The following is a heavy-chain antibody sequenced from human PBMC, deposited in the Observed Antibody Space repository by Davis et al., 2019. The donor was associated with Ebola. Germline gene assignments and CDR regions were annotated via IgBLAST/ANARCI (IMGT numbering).Heavy chain of an antibody. Sequence: PGGSLRLSCAASGFTFSGSAMHWVRQASGKGLEWVGRIRSKANSYATAYAASVKGRFTISRDDSKNTAYLQINSLKTEDTAVYYCTSPGGDSSGVDYWGQGTLVTVSS. CDR1: GFTFSGSA. D-gene: IGHD3-22*01. CDR3: TSPGGDSSGVDY. V-gene: IGHV3-73*01. J-gene: IGHJ4*02. CDR2: IRSKANSYAT.